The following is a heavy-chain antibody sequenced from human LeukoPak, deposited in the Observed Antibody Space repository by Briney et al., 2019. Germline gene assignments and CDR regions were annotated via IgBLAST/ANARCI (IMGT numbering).Heavy chain of an antibody. V-gene: IGHV3-7*01. CDR3: ASELDDFWSGYYDY. Sequence: GGSLRLSCAASGFTFSSYWMSWVRQAPGKGLEWVANIKQDGSEKYYVDSVKGRFTISRDNAKNSLYLQMNSLRAEDTAVYYCASELDDFWSGYYDYWGQGTLVTVSS. D-gene: IGHD3-3*01. CDR1: GFTFSSYW. CDR2: IKQDGSEK. J-gene: IGHJ4*02.